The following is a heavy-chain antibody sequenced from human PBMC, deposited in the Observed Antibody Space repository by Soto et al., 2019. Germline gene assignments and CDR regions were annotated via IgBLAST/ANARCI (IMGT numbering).Heavy chain of an antibody. CDR1: GYTLTELS. Sequence: ASVKVSCKVSGYTLTELSMHWVRQAPGKGLEWMGGFDPEDGETIYAQKFQGRVTMTEDTSTDTAYMELSSLRSEDTAVYYCATRVQDYYDSSGYPFDYWGQGTLVTVSS. J-gene: IGHJ4*02. CDR3: ATRVQDYYDSSGYPFDY. D-gene: IGHD3-22*01. CDR2: FDPEDGET. V-gene: IGHV1-24*01.